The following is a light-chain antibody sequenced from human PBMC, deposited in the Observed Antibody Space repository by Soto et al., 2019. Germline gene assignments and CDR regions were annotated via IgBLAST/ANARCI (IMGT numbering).Light chain of an antibody. CDR2: KAS. V-gene: IGKV1-5*03. CDR1: QSISSW. CDR3: QQYHSVPRT. Sequence: DIQMTQSPSTLSASVGDRVTISCRASQSISSWLAWYQQKPGKAPILMIYKASTLETGVPSRFSGSGSGTEFTLTISSLQPDDFATYYCQQYHSVPRTFGQGTKLEIK. J-gene: IGKJ2*02.